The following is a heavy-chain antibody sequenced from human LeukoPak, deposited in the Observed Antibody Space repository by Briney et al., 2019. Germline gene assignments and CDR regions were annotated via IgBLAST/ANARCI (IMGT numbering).Heavy chain of an antibody. CDR3: ASGGRIAARPELYYFDY. J-gene: IGHJ4*02. CDR1: GYTFTSYY. CDR2: INPSGGST. V-gene: IGHV1-46*01. Sequence: ASVKVSCKASGYTFTSYYMHWVRQAPGQGLEWMGIINPSGGSTSYAQKFQGRVTMTRDTSTSTVYMELSSLRSEDTAVYYCASGGRIAARPELYYFDYWGQGTLVTVSS. D-gene: IGHD6-6*01.